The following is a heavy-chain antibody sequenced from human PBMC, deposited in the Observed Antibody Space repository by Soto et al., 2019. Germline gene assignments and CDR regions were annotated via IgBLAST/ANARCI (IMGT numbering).Heavy chain of an antibody. J-gene: IGHJ4*02. Sequence: QVQLVQSGAEVKKPGASVKVSCKASGYTFTSYGISWVRQAPGQGLEWMGWISAYNGNTNYAQKLQGRVTMTTDTSTRTAYMERRSLSSDDTAVYYCPTGCFGEFVYYFDYWGQGTLVTLSS. CDR2: ISAYNGNT. D-gene: IGHD3-10*01. V-gene: IGHV1-18*01. CDR3: PTGCFGEFVYYFDY. CDR1: GYTFTSYG.